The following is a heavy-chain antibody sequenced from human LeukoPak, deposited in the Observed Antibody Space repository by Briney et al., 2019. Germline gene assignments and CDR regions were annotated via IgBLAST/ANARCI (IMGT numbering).Heavy chain of an antibody. CDR2: IYHSGAT. V-gene: IGHV4-4*02. CDR1: DGSITISNW. CDR3: ARRGDYRDYPFDH. J-gene: IGHJ4*02. D-gene: IGHD4-17*01. Sequence: PSGTLSLTCAVSDGSITISNWWNWVRQLPGKGLEWIGEIYHSGATNYSPSLKSRVTMSMNSSKNQFSLKLTSVTAADTAVYYCARRGDYRDYPFDHWGQGILVTGSS.